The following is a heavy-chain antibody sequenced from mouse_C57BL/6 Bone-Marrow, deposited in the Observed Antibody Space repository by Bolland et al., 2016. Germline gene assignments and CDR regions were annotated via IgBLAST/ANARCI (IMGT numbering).Heavy chain of an antibody. Sequence: PGSGSTNYNEKFKGKATFTADTSSNTAYMQLSSLTTEDSAIYYCARRGIYYYDYFDYWGQGTT. V-gene: IGHV1-9*01. J-gene: IGHJ2*01. D-gene: IGHD1-1*01. CDR2: PGSGST. CDR3: ARRGIYYYDYFDY.